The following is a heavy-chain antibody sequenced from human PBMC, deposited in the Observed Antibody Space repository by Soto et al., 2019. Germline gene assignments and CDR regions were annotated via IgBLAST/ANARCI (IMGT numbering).Heavy chain of an antibody. CDR2: IYYSGST. V-gene: IGHV4-39*01. J-gene: IGHJ4*02. D-gene: IGHD2-15*01. Sequence: SETLSLTCTVSGGSISSSSYYWGWIRQPPGKGLEWIGSIYYSGSTYYNPSLKSRVTISVDTSKNQFSLKLSSVTAADTAVYYCARLLEAPRYCSGGSCYSGDYWGQGTLVTVSS. CDR3: ARLLEAPRYCSGGSCYSGDY. CDR1: GGSISSSSYY.